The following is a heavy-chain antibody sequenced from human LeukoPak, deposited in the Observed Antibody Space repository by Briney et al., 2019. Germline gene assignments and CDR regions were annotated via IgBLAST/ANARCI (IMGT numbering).Heavy chain of an antibody. CDR1: GFTFSRNA. D-gene: IGHD6-13*01. Sequence: PGGSLRLSCAASGFTFSRNAMNWVHQAPGKGLEWVSFISSSSNYMSYADSVKGRFTISRDNAKNSLYLQMNSLRAEDTAVYYCARPLDSSNNYFDYWGQGTLVTVSA. V-gene: IGHV3-21*01. J-gene: IGHJ4*02. CDR3: ARPLDSSNNYFDY. CDR2: ISSSSNYM.